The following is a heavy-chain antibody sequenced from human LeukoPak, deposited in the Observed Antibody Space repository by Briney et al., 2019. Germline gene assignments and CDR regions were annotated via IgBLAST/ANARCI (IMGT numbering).Heavy chain of an antibody. Sequence: PGGSLRLSCAASGFTFSNYALSWVRQAPGKGLEWVSVLSGSGANTYYADSVKGRFTISRDNSKSTLCLQMNSLRAEDTAVYYCAKQLGYCSDGSCYFPYWGQGTLVTVSS. CDR2: LSGSGANT. J-gene: IGHJ4*02. D-gene: IGHD2-15*01. V-gene: IGHV3-23*01. CDR3: AKQLGYCSDGSCYFPY. CDR1: GFTFSNYA.